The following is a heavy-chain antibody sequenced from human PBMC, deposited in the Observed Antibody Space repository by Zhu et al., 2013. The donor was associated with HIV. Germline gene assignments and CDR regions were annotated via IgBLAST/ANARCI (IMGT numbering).Heavy chain of an antibody. CDR2: IYYSGST. Sequence: QVQLQESGPGLVKPSETLSLTCTVSGGSISSSSYYWGWIRQPPGKGLEWIGSIYYSGSTYYNPSLKSRVTISVDTSKNQFSLKLSSVTAADTAVYYCATHDRYYYDSSGYYGFFYWGQGTLVTVSS. CDR1: GGSISSSSYY. J-gene: IGHJ4*02. V-gene: IGHV4-39*07. CDR3: ATHDRYYYDSSGYYGFFY. D-gene: IGHD3-22*01.